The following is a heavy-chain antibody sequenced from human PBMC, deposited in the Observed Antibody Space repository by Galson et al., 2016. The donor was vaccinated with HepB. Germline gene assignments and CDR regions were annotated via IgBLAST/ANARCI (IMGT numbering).Heavy chain of an antibody. CDR3: ARTDGFGELFPFDY. CDR1: GGSLSNYY. Sequence: SETLSLTCTVSGGSLSNYYWSWLRQSPGKGLEWIGYTHKSGSTEYSPSLKRRVTISLDASKNWFSLQLSSVTAADTAVYYCARTDGFGELFPFDYWGQGTLVTVSS. V-gene: IGHV4-59*08. D-gene: IGHD3-10*01. CDR2: THKSGST. J-gene: IGHJ4*02.